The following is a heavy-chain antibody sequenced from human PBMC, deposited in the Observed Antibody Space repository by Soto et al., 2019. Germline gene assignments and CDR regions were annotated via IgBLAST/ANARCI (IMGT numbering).Heavy chain of an antibody. CDR1: GGTFSSHA. V-gene: IGHV1-69*06. CDR2: IIPIFGTA. Sequence: SVKVSCKASGGTFSSHAISWVRQAPGQGLEWMGGIIPIFGTANYAQKFQGRVTITADKSTSTAYMELSSLRSEDTAVYYCARSYYDSSGYSYYFDYWGQGTLVTAPQ. D-gene: IGHD3-22*01. J-gene: IGHJ4*02. CDR3: ARSYYDSSGYSYYFDY.